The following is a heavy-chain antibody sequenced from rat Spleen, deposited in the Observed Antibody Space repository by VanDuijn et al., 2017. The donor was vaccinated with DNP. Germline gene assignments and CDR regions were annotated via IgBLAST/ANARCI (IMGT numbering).Heavy chain of an antibody. J-gene: IGHJ3*01. CDR3: ATRDYFSGPYNWFPY. CDR1: GFNFNDYW. CDR2: ITSSGGST. Sequence: EVKLVESGGGLVQPGRSLKLSCAASGFNFNDYWMGWVRQVPGKGLEWVASITSSGGSTYYPDSVKGRFTISRDNAKSTLYLQRDSLRSEDTATYYCATRDYFSGPYNWFPYWGQGTLVTVSS. D-gene: IGHD1-1*01. V-gene: IGHV5-31*01.